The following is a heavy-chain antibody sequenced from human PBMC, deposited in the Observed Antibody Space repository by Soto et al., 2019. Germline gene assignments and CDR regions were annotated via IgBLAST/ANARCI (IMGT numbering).Heavy chain of an antibody. V-gene: IGHV3-23*01. Sequence: EVQLLESGGGLVQPGGSLRLSCAASGFTFSSYAMSWVRQAPGKGLEWVSAISGSGGSTYYADSVKGRFIISRDNSKNTQYLQMNSLRAEDTAVYYCAKDIDCSGGSCHYSLAWFYYWGPGTLVPGSS. CDR2: ISGSGGST. CDR3: AKDIDCSGGSCHYSLAWFYY. J-gene: IGHJ4*02. D-gene: IGHD2-15*01. CDR1: GFTFSSYA.